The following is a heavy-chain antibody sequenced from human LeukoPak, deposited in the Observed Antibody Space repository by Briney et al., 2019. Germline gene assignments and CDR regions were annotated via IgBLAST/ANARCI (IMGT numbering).Heavy chain of an antibody. Sequence: PSETLSLTCTVSGDSISSSSYYWGWIRQPPGKGLEWIGSIYHSGSTYYNPSLKSRVTISVDTSKNQFSLKLSSVTAADTAVYYCARNTYGYDFWSGYFPPTYYYYMDVWGKGTTVTVSS. V-gene: IGHV4-39*07. CDR1: GDSISSSSYY. CDR3: ARNTYGYDFWSGYFPPTYYYYMDV. D-gene: IGHD3-3*01. CDR2: IYHSGST. J-gene: IGHJ6*03.